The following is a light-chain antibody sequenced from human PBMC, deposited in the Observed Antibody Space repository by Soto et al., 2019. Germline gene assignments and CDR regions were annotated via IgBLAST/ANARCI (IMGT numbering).Light chain of an antibody. CDR3: QQYGSSPWT. V-gene: IGKV3-20*01. CDR2: DAS. J-gene: IGKJ1*01. CDR1: QSVSSSY. Sequence: EIVLTQSPGTLSLSPGERATLSCRASQSVSSSYLAWYQQKPGQAPRLLIYDASTRATGIPVRISGSGSGKDFTLTISRLEPEDFAVYYCQQYGSSPWTFGQGTRVEIK.